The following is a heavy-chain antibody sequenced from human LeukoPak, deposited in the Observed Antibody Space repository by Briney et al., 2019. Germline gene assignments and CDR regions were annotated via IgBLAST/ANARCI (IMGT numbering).Heavy chain of an antibody. CDR3: AKAEDPASEYYDSRNVGADY. CDR1: GFTFSSHA. Sequence: GGSLRLSCAASGFTFSSHAMSWVRQAPGKGLEWVSAISGSGGSTYYAHSVNGRFTISRDNSKITLYLQMNSLRAEDTAVYYCAKAEDPASEYYDSRNVGADYWGQGTLVTVSS. V-gene: IGHV3-23*01. D-gene: IGHD3-22*01. CDR2: ISGSGGST. J-gene: IGHJ4*02.